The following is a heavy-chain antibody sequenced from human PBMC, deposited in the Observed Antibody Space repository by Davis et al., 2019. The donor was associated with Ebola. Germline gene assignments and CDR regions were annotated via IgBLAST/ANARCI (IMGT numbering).Heavy chain of an antibody. CDR3: AREGYCSGGSCYHFDY. D-gene: IGHD2-15*01. CDR1: GYTFTGYY. J-gene: IGHJ4*02. V-gene: IGHV1-2*06. Sequence: ASVKVSCKASGYTFTGYYMHWVRQAPGQGLEWMGRINPNSGGPNYAQKFQGRVTMTRDTSISTAYMELSRLRSDDTAVYYCAREGYCSGGSCYHFDYWGQGTLVTVSS. CDR2: INPNSGGP.